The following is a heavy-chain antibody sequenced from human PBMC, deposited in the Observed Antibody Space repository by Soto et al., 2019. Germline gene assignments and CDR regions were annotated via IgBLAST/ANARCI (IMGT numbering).Heavy chain of an antibody. D-gene: IGHD4-17*01. CDR3: ARGYGDYRGDYLDY. J-gene: IGHJ4*02. CDR1: GFTFSDYY. CDR2: ISSSSSYT. V-gene: IGHV3-11*06. Sequence: GGSLRLSCAASGFTFSDYYMSWIRQAPGKGLEWVSYISSSSSYTNYADSVKGRFTISRDNAKNSLYLQMNSLRAEDTAVYYCARGYGDYRGDYLDYWGQGTLVTVSS.